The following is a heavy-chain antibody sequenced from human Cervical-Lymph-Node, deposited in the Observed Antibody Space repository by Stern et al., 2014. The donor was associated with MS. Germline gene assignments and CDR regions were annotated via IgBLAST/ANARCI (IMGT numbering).Heavy chain of an antibody. CDR2: IIAIFATA. CDR3: AREAIGHSGTFDF. Sequence: VQLVESGAEVKKPGSSVKVSCRASGGPFGTFAVNWVRQAPGQGLEWMGGIIAIFATANSAQRFQGRVTITADESTTTAYMELNSLTSDDTAVYFCAREAIGHSGTFDFWGQGTLVTVSS. J-gene: IGHJ4*02. V-gene: IGHV1-69*01. CDR1: GGPFGTFA. D-gene: IGHD5-12*01.